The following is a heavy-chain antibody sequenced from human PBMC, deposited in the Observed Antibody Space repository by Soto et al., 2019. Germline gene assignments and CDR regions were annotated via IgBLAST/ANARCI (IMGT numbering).Heavy chain of an antibody. V-gene: IGHV2-5*02. CDR1: GVSLTTSGEP. CDR2: MYWDDDK. D-gene: IGHD2-21*02. J-gene: IGHJ4*02. CDR3: AHTVAGTSGRDLDY. Sequence: QITLRESGPALVKPTQTLTLTCTFSGVSLTTSGEPVAWIRQPPGKALEWRGIMYWDDDKRYSPSLSNRIPFTKDTSKNQVFLSMAAVDPSDTATYYWAHTVAGTSGRDLDYWGQGTRVTVSS.